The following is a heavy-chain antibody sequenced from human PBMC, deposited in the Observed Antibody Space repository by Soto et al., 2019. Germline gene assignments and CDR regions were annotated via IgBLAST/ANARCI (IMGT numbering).Heavy chain of an antibody. Sequence: GQALNLSCKGCGYRFVSYCIVWVRQMPGKGLEWMGIIYSTDSNTRYSPSFQGQVTMSVDRSINTAYLQWSSLKASDTAIYYCARGNVANWFDPWGQGTLVTVSS. J-gene: IGHJ5*02. CDR3: ARGNVANWFDP. CDR2: IYSTDSNT. V-gene: IGHV5-51*01. CDR1: GYRFVSYC.